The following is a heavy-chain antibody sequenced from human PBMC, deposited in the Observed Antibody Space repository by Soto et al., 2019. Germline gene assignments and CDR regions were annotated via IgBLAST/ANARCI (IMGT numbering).Heavy chain of an antibody. CDR3: ARVPTVTPPYYFDY. CDR2: IYYSGST. Sequence: SETLSLTCTVSGGSISSGGYYWSWIRQHPGKGLEWIGYIYYSGSTYYNPSLKSRVTISVDTSKNQFSLKLSSVIAADTAVYYCARVPTVTPPYYFDYWGQGTLVTVSS. CDR1: GGSISSGGYY. J-gene: IGHJ4*02. D-gene: IGHD4-4*01. V-gene: IGHV4-31*03.